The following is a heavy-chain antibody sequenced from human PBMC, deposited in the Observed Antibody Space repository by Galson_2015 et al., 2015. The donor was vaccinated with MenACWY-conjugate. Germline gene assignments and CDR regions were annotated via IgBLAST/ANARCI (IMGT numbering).Heavy chain of an antibody. CDR2: ISSSSSYI. J-gene: IGHJ4*02. Sequence: SLRLSCAASGFTFSSYSMNWVRQAPGKGLEWVSYISSSSSYIYYADSVKGRFTISRDNAKNSLYLQMNSLRAEDTAVYYCARDRGSRWYFDYWGQGTLVTVSS. V-gene: IGHV3-21*05. CDR3: ARDRGSRWYFDY. CDR1: GFTFSSYS. D-gene: IGHD6-13*01.